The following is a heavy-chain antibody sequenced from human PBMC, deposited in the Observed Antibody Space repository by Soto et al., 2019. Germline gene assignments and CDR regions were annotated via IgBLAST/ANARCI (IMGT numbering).Heavy chain of an antibody. CDR1: GVPFTTYW. CDR2: IKEDGSAK. V-gene: IGHV3-7*01. Sequence: PGGSLRLSCAASGVPFTTYWMRWVRQAPGKGLEWVASIKEDGSAKTYLDSVKGRFTISRDNAKNSLFLQMDSLRVEDTAVYYCAKLSTPSGFGCWGRGTLVTVSS. J-gene: IGHJ4*02. D-gene: IGHD6-6*01. CDR3: AKLSTPSGFGC.